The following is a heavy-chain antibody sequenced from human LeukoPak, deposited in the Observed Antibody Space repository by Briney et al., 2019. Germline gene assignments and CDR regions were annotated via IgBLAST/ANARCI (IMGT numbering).Heavy chain of an antibody. D-gene: IGHD2-2*01. J-gene: IGHJ3*02. CDR3: AREGPGVVVVPAAIGGDAFDI. CDR2: INPNSGGT. Sequence: ASVKVSCKASGYTFTGYYMHWVRQAPGQGLEWMGWINPNSGGTNSAQKFQGRVTMTRDTSISTAYMELSRLRSDDTAVYYCAREGPGVVVVPAAIGGDAFDIWGQGTMVTVSS. V-gene: IGHV1-2*02. CDR1: GYTFTGYY.